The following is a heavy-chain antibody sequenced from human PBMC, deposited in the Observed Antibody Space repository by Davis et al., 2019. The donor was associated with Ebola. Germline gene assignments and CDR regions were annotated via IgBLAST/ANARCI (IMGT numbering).Heavy chain of an antibody. V-gene: IGHV1-46*01. CDR3: ASIDERDY. Sequence: ASVKVSCKASGYTFTSYYMHWVRQAPGQGLEWMGIINPSGGSTSYAQKFQGRVTITADESTSTAYMELSSLRSEDTAVYYCASIDERDYWGQGTLVTVSS. CDR1: GYTFTSYY. J-gene: IGHJ4*02. CDR2: INPSGGST.